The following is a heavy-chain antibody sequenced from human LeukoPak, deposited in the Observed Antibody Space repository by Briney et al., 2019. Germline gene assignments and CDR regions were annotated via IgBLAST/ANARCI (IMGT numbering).Heavy chain of an antibody. V-gene: IGHV3-20*04. CDR2: INWNGGST. J-gene: IGHJ1*01. D-gene: IGHD6-19*01. CDR3: ARGSIAVAASFQH. CDR1: GFTFDDYG. Sequence: GGSLRLSCAASGFTFDDYGMSWVRQAPGKELAWVSGINWNGGSTGYADSVKGRFTISRDNAKNSLYLQMNSLRAEDTALYYCARGSIAVAASFQHWGQGTLVTVSS.